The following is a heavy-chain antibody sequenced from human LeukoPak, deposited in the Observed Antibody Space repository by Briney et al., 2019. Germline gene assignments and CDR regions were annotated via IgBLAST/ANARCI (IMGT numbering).Heavy chain of an antibody. CDR2: ISYIGST. CDR1: GASISGHY. J-gene: IGHJ3*02. D-gene: IGHD1-14*01. Sequence: SETLSLTCAVSGASISGHYLTWIRQPPGKPLEWIGYISYIGSTNYNPSLKSRVTISVDTSKNQFSLRLKSVTAADTAVYYCVRDQISINALDMWGQGTRVT. V-gene: IGHV4-59*11. CDR3: VRDQISINALDM.